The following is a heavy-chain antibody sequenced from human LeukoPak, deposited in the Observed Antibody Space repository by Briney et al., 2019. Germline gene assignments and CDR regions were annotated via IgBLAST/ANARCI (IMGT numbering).Heavy chain of an antibody. J-gene: IGHJ6*03. CDR1: GGTFSSYA. V-gene: IGHV1-69*01. D-gene: IGHD3-10*01. CDR2: IIPMVGTA. Sequence: SVKVSCKAAGGTFSSYAISWVRQAPGEGREWMGGIIPMVGTANYAKKLEGRGTITADESTRTAYREVSRLRCEGTAVYYCAGVHSGSYYSSIDYSYSYYMDVWGKGTTVTVSS. CDR3: AGVHSGSYYSSIDYSYSYYMDV.